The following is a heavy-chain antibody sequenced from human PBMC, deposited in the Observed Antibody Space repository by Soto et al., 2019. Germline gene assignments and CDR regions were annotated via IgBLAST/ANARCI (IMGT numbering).Heavy chain of an antibody. CDR3: AREFTANAFDL. J-gene: IGHJ3*01. V-gene: IGHV1-69*04. CDR2: SIPLLGIA. CDR1: GGTFT. Sequence: QVQLVQSGAEVKKPGSSVKVSCKSSGGTFTLIWVRQAPGQGLEWMGRSIPLLGIANYAEAFQDRVTITTDKSTNTGYMELSGLTSDDTAVYFCAREFTANAFDLWGQGTKVTVSS.